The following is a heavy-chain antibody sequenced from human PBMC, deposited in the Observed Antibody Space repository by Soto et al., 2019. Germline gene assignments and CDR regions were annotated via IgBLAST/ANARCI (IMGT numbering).Heavy chain of an antibody. D-gene: IGHD2-2*01. Sequence: PWGSLRLSCAASGFTFSSYEMNWVRQAPGKELEWVSYISSSGSSIYYADSVKGRFTISRDNAKNSLYLQMNSLRDEDTAVYYCGSAIIPEGMDGCGQGPPVIVCS. CDR2: ISSSGSSI. J-gene: IGHJ6*02. CDR3: GSAIIPEGMDG. V-gene: IGHV3-48*03. CDR1: GFTFSSYE.